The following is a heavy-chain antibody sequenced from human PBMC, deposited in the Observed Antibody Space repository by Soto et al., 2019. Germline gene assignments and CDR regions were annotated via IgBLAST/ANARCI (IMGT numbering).Heavy chain of an antibody. Sequence: GESLKISFKGSGYSFTSYWIGWVRQMPGKGLEWMGIIYPGDSDTRYSPSFQGQVTISADKSISTAYLQWSSLKASDTAMYYCARAIGTYYYYMDVWGKGTTVTVSS. J-gene: IGHJ6*03. CDR3: ARAIGTYYYYMDV. CDR2: IYPGDSDT. V-gene: IGHV5-51*01. CDR1: GYSFTSYW.